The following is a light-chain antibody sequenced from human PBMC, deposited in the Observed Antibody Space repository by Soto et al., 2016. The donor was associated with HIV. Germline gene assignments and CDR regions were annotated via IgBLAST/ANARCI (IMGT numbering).Light chain of an antibody. CDR3: LQDYSYPRT. Sequence: AIQMTQSPTSLSASVGDRVIITCRASQAIRNDLAWYQQKSGQAPKLLIYAASNLQGGIPSRFSGSGSGTDFTLTITTLQPEDFATYYCLQDYSYPRTLGQGTKVEIK. CDR1: QAIRND. V-gene: IGKV1-6*01. CDR2: AAS. J-gene: IGKJ1*01.